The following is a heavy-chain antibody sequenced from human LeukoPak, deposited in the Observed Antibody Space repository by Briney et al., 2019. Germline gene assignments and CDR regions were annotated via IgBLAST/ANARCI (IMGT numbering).Heavy chain of an antibody. D-gene: IGHD6-6*01. Sequence: GGSLRLSCAASGFTFSSYAMGWVRQAPGKGLEWVSAISGSGGSTYYADSVKGRFTISRDNSKNTLYLQMNSLRAEDTAVYYCAKATGSIAARLLDYWGQGTLVTVSS. CDR1: GFTFSSYA. V-gene: IGHV3-23*01. CDR2: ISGSGGST. J-gene: IGHJ4*02. CDR3: AKATGSIAARLLDY.